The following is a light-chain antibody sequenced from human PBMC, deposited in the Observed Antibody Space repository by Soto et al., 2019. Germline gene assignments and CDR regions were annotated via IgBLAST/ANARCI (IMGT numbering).Light chain of an antibody. CDR1: HNISTF. J-gene: IGKJ2*01. CDR3: QQSFSTLYT. V-gene: IGKV1-39*01. CDR2: ATS. Sequence: DIQMTQSPSSLSAFVGDGVTITCRASHNISTFLHWYQQKPGEAPRFIIYATSNLQHGVPSRFSGSGSGTDFTLTISSLQPEDFATYYCQQSFSTLYTLGQGTKLEMK.